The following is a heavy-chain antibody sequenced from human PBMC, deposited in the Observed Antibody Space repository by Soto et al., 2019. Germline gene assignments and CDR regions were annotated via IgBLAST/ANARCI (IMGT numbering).Heavy chain of an antibody. CDR1: GFTFSSYA. Sequence: PGGSLRLSCAASGFTFSSYAMSWVRQAPGKGLEWVSAISGSGGSTYYADSVKGRFTISRDNSKNTLYLQMNSLRAEDTAVYYYYLDPRYCSGGSCYTNWFDPWGQGTLVTVSS. J-gene: IGHJ5*02. CDR2: ISGSGGST. CDR3: YLDPRYCSGGSCYTNWFDP. V-gene: IGHV3-23*01. D-gene: IGHD2-15*01.